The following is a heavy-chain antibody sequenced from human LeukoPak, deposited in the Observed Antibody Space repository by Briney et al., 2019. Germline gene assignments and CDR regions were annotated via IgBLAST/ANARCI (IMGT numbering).Heavy chain of an antibody. Sequence: GRSLRLSCAASGFTFSSYGMHWVRQAPGNGLEWVAVISYDGSNKYYADSVKGRFTISRDNSKNTLYLQMNSLRAEDTAVYYCAKELITRLEGHAFDIWGQGTMVTVSS. J-gene: IGHJ3*02. CDR3: AKELITRLEGHAFDI. CDR2: ISYDGSNK. D-gene: IGHD3-10*01. V-gene: IGHV3-30*18. CDR1: GFTFSSYG.